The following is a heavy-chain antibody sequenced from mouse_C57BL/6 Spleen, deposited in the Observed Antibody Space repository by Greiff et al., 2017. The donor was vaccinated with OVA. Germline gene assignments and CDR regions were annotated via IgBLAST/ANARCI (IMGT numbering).Heavy chain of an antibody. CDR2: IHPNSGST. CDR3: ARSGYGSSYSYWYFDV. J-gene: IGHJ1*03. Sequence: QVQLQQPGAELVKPGASVKLSCKASGYTFTSYWMHWVKQRPGQGLEWIGMIHPNSGSTNYNEKFKSKATLTVDKSSSTAYMQLSSLTSEDSAVYYCARSGYGSSYSYWYFDVWGTGTTVTVSS. V-gene: IGHV1-64*01. D-gene: IGHD1-1*01. CDR1: GYTFTSYW.